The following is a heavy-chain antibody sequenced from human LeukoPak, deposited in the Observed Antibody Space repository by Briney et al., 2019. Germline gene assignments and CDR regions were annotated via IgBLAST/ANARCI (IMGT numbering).Heavy chain of an antibody. D-gene: IGHD5-18*01. CDR3: ARGPSYSYGKDFDY. V-gene: IGHV4-31*03. CDR1: GGSISSGGYY. Sequence: SETLSLTCTVSGGSISSGGYYWSWIRQHPGKGLEWIGYIYYSGSTYYNPSLKSRVTISVDTSKNQFSLKLSSGTAADTAVEYCARGPSYSYGKDFDYWGQGTLVSVSS. J-gene: IGHJ4*02. CDR2: IYYSGST.